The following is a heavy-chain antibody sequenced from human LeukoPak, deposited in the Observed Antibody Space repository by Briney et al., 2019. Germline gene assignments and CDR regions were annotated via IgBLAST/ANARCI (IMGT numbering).Heavy chain of an antibody. J-gene: IGHJ3*02. CDR2: ISTRSTYI. CDR1: GFTFSTYS. Sequence: PGGSLRLSCAASGFTFSTYSMNWVRQAPGKGLEWVSCISTRSTYIYYADSVKGRFTISRDNAKNSLYLQMNSLRAEDTAVYYCARVRRRYYDSSGYYSENAFDIWGQGTMVTVSS. CDR3: ARVRRRYYDSSGYYSENAFDI. D-gene: IGHD3-22*01. V-gene: IGHV3-21*01.